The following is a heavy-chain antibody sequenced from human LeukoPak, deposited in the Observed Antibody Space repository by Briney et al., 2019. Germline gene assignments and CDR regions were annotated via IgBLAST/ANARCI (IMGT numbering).Heavy chain of an antibody. Sequence: RTSEALSLTCTVSGGSISSYYWSWIRQPPGKGLEWIGYIYYSGSTNYNPSLKSRVTISVDTSKNQFSLKLSSVTAADTAVYYCARGGGSNWFDPWGQGTLVTVSS. J-gene: IGHJ5*02. D-gene: IGHD4-23*01. CDR3: ARGGGSNWFDP. CDR2: IYYSGST. V-gene: IGHV4-59*01. CDR1: GGSISSYY.